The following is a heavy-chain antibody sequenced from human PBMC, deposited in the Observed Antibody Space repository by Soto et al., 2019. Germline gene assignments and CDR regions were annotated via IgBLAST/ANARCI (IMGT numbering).Heavy chain of an antibody. V-gene: IGHV4-31*03. CDR1: GGSISSGGYY. Sequence: SETLSLTCTVSGGSISSGGYYWSWIRQHPGKGLEWIGYIYYSGSTYYNPSLKSRVTISVDTSKNQFSLKLSSVTAADTAVYYCASGRRKLSRGWFDPWGQGTLVTVSS. CDR2: IYYSGST. J-gene: IGHJ5*02. D-gene: IGHD3-3*02. CDR3: ASGRRKLSRGWFDP.